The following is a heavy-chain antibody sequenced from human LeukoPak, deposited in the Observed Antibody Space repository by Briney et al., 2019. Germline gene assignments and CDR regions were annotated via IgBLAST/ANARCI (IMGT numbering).Heavy chain of an antibody. CDR2: ISSSSSYI. Sequence: GGFLRLSCAASGFTFSSYSMNWVRQAPGKGLEWVSSISSSSSYIYYADSVKGRFTISRDNAKNSLYLQMNSLRAEDTAVYYCARANYDILTGYYSTHDYWGQGTLVTVSS. V-gene: IGHV3-21*01. J-gene: IGHJ4*02. CDR1: GFTFSSYS. CDR3: ARANYDILTGYYSTHDY. D-gene: IGHD3-9*01.